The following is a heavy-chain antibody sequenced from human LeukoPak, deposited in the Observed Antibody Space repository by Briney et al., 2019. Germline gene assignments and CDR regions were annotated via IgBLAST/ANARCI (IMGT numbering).Heavy chain of an antibody. CDR1: GFTFSDYY. V-gene: IGHV3-11*04. Sequence: PGGSLRLSCVGSGFTFSDYYMSWIRQVPGKGLEWVSYISNDSVDKYYVDSVRGRFTISRDNAKKSMYLQMSGLRVEDTAVYYCARRVWVSGAVRAFDIWGQGTMVTVSS. D-gene: IGHD3-16*01. J-gene: IGHJ3*02. CDR2: ISNDSVDK. CDR3: ARRVWVSGAVRAFDI.